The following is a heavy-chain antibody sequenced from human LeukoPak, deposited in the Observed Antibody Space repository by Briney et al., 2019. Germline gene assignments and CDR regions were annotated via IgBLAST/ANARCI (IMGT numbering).Heavy chain of an antibody. CDR3: ARRIAAAGYYYYYYMDV. J-gene: IGHJ6*03. V-gene: IGHV3-20*04. CDR1: GFTFDDYG. Sequence: GGSLRLSCAASGFTFDDYGMSWVRQAPGKGLEGVCGINWNGGSTGYADSVKGRFTISRDNAKNSLYLQMNSLRAEDTALYYCARRIAAAGYYYYYYMDVWGKGTTVTVSS. CDR2: INWNGGST. D-gene: IGHD6-13*01.